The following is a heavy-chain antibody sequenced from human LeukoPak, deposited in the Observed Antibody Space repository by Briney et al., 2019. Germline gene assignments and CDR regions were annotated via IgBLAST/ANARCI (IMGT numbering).Heavy chain of an antibody. V-gene: IGHV3-21*01. D-gene: IGHD4-11*01. CDR2: ISSRRSYI. Sequence: PGGSLRLSCAASGFTFSSYSMNWVRQAPGKGLEWVSSISSRRSYILYADSVKGPFTISRDNAKNSLYLQMHSLRPEHTAVYYCATHPDSNLDPFDIWGQGTMVTVSS. CDR1: GFTFSSYS. J-gene: IGHJ3*02. CDR3: ATHPDSNLDPFDI.